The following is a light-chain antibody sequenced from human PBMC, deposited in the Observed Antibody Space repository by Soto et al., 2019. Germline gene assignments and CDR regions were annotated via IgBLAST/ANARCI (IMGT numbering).Light chain of an antibody. CDR2: WDG. J-gene: IGLJ3*02. Sequence: QSVVTQPPSASGTPGQRVTISCSGSSSNVGSNYVYWYQQVPGTAPILLMHWDGQRPSGVPDRFSGSKSGTSASLAISGLRSEEEADYYCAAWDDSLRGVVFGGGTKLTVL. CDR1: SSNVGSNY. CDR3: AAWDDSLRGVV. V-gene: IGLV1-47*01.